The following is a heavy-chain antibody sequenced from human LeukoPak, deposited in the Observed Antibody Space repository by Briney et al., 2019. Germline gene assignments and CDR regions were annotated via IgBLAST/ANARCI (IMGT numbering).Heavy chain of an antibody. D-gene: IGHD5-24*01. J-gene: IGHJ4*02. Sequence: ASVRVSCKASGYTFTIYGISWVRQAPGQGLEWMGGISAYNGNTNYAQKLQGRVTMTTDTSTSTAYMELRSLRSDDTAVYYCARDDGYNLPFDYWGQGTLVTVSS. V-gene: IGHV1-18*01. CDR2: ISAYNGNT. CDR1: GYTFTIYG. CDR3: ARDDGYNLPFDY.